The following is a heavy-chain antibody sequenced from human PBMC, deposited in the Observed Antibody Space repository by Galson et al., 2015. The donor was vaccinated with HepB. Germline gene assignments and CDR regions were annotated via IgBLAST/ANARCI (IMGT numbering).Heavy chain of an antibody. J-gene: IGHJ6*03. CDR2: INPSGGST. CDR3: ARGDIVVVVAATPTNYYYYYMDV. D-gene: IGHD2-15*01. CDR1: GYTFTSYY. V-gene: IGHV1-46*03. Sequence: SVKVSCKASGYTFTSYYMHWVRQAPGQGLEWMGIINPSGGSTSYAQKFQGRVTMTRGTSTSTVYMELSSLRSEDTAVYYCARGDIVVVVAATPTNYYYYYMDVWGKGTTGTVSS.